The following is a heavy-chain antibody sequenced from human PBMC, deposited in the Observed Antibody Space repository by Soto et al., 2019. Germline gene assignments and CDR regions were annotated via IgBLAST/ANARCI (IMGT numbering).Heavy chain of an antibody. J-gene: IGHJ4*02. CDR1: GFSLSTSGVG. D-gene: IGHD4-4*01. CDR3: AHLSTVTTGFDY. Sequence: QITLKESGPTLVKPTQTLTLTCTFSGFSLSTSGVGVGLIRQPPGKALEWLALIYWDDDKRYSPSLKSGLTITKDTSKNQVVLTMTNLDPVDTATYYCAHLSTVTTGFDYWGQGTLVTVSS. V-gene: IGHV2-5*02. CDR2: IYWDDDK.